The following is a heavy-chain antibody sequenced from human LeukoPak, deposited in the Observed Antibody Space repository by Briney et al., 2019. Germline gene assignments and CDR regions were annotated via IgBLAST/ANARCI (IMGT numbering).Heavy chain of an antibody. Sequence: PGGSLRLSCAASGFTFSSYGMHWVRQAPGKGLEWVAFIRYDGSNKYYADSVKGRFTISRDSSKNTLYLQMNSLRAEDTAVYYCAKDLLNYDILTGYSSRPFDYWGQGTLVTVSS. CDR3: AKDLLNYDILTGYSSRPFDY. CDR1: GFTFSSYG. J-gene: IGHJ4*02. V-gene: IGHV3-30*02. CDR2: IRYDGSNK. D-gene: IGHD3-9*01.